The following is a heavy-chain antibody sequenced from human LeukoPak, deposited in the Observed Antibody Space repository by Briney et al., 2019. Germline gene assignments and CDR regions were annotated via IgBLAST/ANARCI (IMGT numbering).Heavy chain of an antibody. Sequence: PSETLSLTCTVSGGSISSYYWSWIRQPAGKGLEWIGRIYTSGSTNYNPSLKSRVTMSVDTSKNQFSLKLSSVTAADTAVYYCAKGYGWEASYYYYYMDVWGKGTTVTISS. CDR2: IYTSGST. D-gene: IGHD2-8*02. J-gene: IGHJ6*03. CDR1: GGSISSYY. CDR3: AKGYGWEASYYYYYMDV. V-gene: IGHV4-4*07.